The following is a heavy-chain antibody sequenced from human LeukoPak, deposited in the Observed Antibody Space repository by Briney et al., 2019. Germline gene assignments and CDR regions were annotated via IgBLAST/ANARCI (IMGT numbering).Heavy chain of an antibody. CDR3: ARADYGTPPTG. D-gene: IGHD4/OR15-4a*01. CDR2: MNPNSGNT. Sequence: ASVRVSCKTSGYTFTNYDINWVRQATGQGLEWMGWMNPNSGNTGYAQKFQGRVTITRNTSISTAYMELSSLRSEDTAVYYCARADYGTPPTGWGQGTLVTVSS. CDR1: GYTFTNYD. V-gene: IGHV1-8*01. J-gene: IGHJ4*02.